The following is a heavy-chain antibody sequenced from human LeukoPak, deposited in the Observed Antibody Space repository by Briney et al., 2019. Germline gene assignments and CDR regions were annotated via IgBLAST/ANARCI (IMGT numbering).Heavy chain of an antibody. D-gene: IGHD6-13*01. J-gene: IGHJ4*02. CDR2: IYYSGST. CDR1: GGSISSYY. CDR3: ARHMGGYSSSWYDY. Sequence: SETLSLTCTVSGGSISSYYWSWIRQPPGKGLEWIGYIYYSGSTNYYPSLKSRVTISVDTSKNQFSLKLSSVTAADTAVYYCARHMGGYSSSWYDYWGQGALVTVSS. V-gene: IGHV4-59*08.